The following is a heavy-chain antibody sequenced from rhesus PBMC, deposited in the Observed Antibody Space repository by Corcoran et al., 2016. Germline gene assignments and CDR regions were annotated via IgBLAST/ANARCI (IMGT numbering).Heavy chain of an antibody. D-gene: IGHD2-15*01. CDR3: ARSAPLLTVGFDY. Sequence: QVQLVQSGAEVKKPGASVKVSCKASGFTFGSYAINWVRQAPGQGLEWMGVIIPLVGITNDAEKFQCRVTFTADTSTSTADMELSSLRSEDTAVYYCARSAPLLTVGFDYWGQGVLVTVSS. J-gene: IGHJ4*01. CDR2: IIPLVGIT. CDR1: GFTFGSYA. V-gene: IGHV1-198*02.